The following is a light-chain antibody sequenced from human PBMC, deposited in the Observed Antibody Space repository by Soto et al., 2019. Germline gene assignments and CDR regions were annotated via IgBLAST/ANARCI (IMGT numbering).Light chain of an antibody. CDR1: QSVSSSY. V-gene: IGKV3-20*01. Sequence: IVLTQSPGTLSLSPGERATLSCRASQSVSSSYLAWYQQKPGQAPRLLIYGASSRATGFPDRFSGSGSGTDFTLTISRLEPEDFAVYYCQQYGRSVTFGGGTKVDIK. J-gene: IGKJ4*01. CDR3: QQYGRSVT. CDR2: GAS.